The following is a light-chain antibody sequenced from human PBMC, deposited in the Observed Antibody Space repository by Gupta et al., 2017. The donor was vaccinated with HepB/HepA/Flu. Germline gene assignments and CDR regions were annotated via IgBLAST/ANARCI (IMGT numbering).Light chain of an antibody. CDR3: QQRSNWIT. CDR2: DAS. Sequence: EIVLTQSPATLSLSPGERATLSCRASQSVNSYLAWYQQKPGQAPRLLIYDASNRATGIPARFSGSGSGTDFTLTISSLEPEDFAFYYCQQRSNWITFGQGTRLEIK. CDR1: QSVNSY. V-gene: IGKV3-11*01. J-gene: IGKJ5*01.